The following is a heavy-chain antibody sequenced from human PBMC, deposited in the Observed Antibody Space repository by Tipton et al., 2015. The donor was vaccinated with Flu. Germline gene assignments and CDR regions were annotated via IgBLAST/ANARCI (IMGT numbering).Heavy chain of an antibody. D-gene: IGHD1-26*01. CDR1: GGSFSGYY. CDR2: INQSGRP. Sequence: TLSLTCAVYGGSFSGYYWSWIRQSPGKGLEWIGEINQSGRPNYNPSLKNRVTISVDTSKNQFSLSLTSVTAADTAMYYRARGSWEVRFDPWGRGTLVTVSS. CDR3: ARGSWEVRFDP. J-gene: IGHJ5*02. V-gene: IGHV4-34*01.